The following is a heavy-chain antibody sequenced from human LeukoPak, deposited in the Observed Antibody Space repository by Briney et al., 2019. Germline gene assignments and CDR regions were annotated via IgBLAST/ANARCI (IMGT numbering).Heavy chain of an antibody. J-gene: IGHJ6*02. Sequence: GGSLRLSCAASGFTLSNAWMSWVRQAPGKGLEWVGLIRDKPDGGTTDYAAAVKGRFTISRDDSKSMLYLQMNSLKTEDTAVYYCTTDNAPGMDVWGQGTTVTVSS. CDR2: IRDKPDGGTT. CDR3: TTDNAPGMDV. D-gene: IGHD2-2*01. CDR1: GFTLSNAW. V-gene: IGHV3-15*01.